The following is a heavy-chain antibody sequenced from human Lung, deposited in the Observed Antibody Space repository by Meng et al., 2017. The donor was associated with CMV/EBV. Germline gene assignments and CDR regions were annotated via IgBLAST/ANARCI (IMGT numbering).Heavy chain of an antibody. CDR3: ARDCSSTSCLDDFDF. Sequence: SXTLSLXCAVSGGSISSYYWSWIRQPPGKGLEWIGYIYYSGSTNYNPSLKSRVTISVDTSKNQFSLKLSSVTAADTAVYYCARDCSSTSCLDDFDFWGQGTXVTVSS. J-gene: IGHJ3*01. CDR1: GGSISSYY. D-gene: IGHD2-2*01. CDR2: IYYSGST. V-gene: IGHV4-59*01.